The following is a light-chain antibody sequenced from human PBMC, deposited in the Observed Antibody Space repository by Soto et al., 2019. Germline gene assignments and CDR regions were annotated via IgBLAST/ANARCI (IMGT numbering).Light chain of an antibody. CDR2: AAS. Sequence: DIQLTQSPSFLSASVGDRVTITCRASQGISSYLAWYQQKPGKAPKLLIYAASTLQSGVPSRFSGSGSGTEFTLTISSLQPGDFATYYCQHADSFPLITFGQGTRLEIK. CDR3: QHADSFPLIT. CDR1: QGISSY. V-gene: IGKV1-9*01. J-gene: IGKJ5*01.